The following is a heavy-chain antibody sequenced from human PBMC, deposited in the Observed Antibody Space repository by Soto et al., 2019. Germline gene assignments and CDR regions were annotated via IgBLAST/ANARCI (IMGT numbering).Heavy chain of an antibody. CDR2: VSYDGNHK. CDR1: GFTFRSFG. CDR3: AKDVGQQLVLNYGMAV. D-gene: IGHD6-13*01. J-gene: IGHJ6*02. V-gene: IGHV3-30*18. Sequence: QVQLVESGGGVIQPGTSLSLSCGSSGFTFRSFGMYWVRQAPGKGLEWVAVVSYDGNHKYYADSVKGRFTVSRDNAKNMLYLQMNRLRGEDTAVYYCAKDVGQQLVLNYGMAVWGQGTTVTLSS.